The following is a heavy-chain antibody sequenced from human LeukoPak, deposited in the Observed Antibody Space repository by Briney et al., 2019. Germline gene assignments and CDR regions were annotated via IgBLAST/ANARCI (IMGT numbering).Heavy chain of an antibody. CDR1: GGTFSSYA. V-gene: IGHV1-69*13. J-gene: IGHJ5*02. Sequence: SVKVSCKASGGTFSSYAISWVRQAPGQGLEWMGGIIPIFGTANYAQKFQGRVTITADESTSTAYMELSSLRSEDTAVYYCARGATIVVVPAAISYNWFDPWGQGTLATVSS. D-gene: IGHD2-2*01. CDR3: ARGATIVVVPAAISYNWFDP. CDR2: IIPIFGTA.